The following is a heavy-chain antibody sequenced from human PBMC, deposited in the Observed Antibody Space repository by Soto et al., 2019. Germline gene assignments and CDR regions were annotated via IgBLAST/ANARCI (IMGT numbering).Heavy chain of an antibody. CDR1: GGSISGYY. CDR3: ARYPPGSFDY. D-gene: IGHD1-1*01. V-gene: IGHV4-59*08. J-gene: IGHJ4*02. Sequence: SETLSLTCTVSGGSISGYYWSWIRQPPGKGLEWIGNIYYTGSTTYNPSFRSRITMSADTSKNQFSLRLSSVTAADTAVYYCARYPPGSFDYWGQGPLVTVSS. CDR2: IYYTGST.